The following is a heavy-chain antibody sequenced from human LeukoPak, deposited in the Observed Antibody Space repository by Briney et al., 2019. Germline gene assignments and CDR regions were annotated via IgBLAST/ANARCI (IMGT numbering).Heavy chain of an antibody. D-gene: IGHD3-22*01. V-gene: IGHV3-23*01. CDR2: ISGSGGST. Sequence: PGGSLRLSCAASGFTFSSYAMSWVRQAPGKGLEWVSAISGSGGSTYYADSVKGRFTISRDNAKNSLYLQMNSLRAEDTALYYCAKDTDSSGYLFQYWGQGTLVTVSS. CDR3: AKDTDSSGYLFQY. CDR1: GFTFSSYA. J-gene: IGHJ4*02.